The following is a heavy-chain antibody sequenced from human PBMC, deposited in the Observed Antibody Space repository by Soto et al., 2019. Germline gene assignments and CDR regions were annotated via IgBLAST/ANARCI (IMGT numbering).Heavy chain of an antibody. CDR2: IYHSGST. D-gene: IGHD3-10*01. CDR1: GGSISSGGYS. V-gene: IGHV4-30-2*01. CDR3: VRGRYGSEIH. J-gene: IGHJ4*02. Sequence: PSETLSLTCAVSGGSISSGGYSWSWIRQPPGKGLEWIGYIYHSGSTYYNPSLKSRVTISVDRSKNQFSLKLSSVTAADTAVYYCVRGRYGSEIHWGQGTKVTVSS.